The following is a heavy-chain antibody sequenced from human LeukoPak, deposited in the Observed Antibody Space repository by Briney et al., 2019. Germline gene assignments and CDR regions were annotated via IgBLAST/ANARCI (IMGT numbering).Heavy chain of an antibody. V-gene: IGHV3-33*08. CDR2: IWYDGSNK. Sequence: GGSLRLSCAASGFTFDDYGMSWVRQAPGKGLEWVAVIWYDGSNKYYADSVKGRFTISRDNSKNTVYLQMNSLRVEDTAIYYCARDDYYDRSGYPGYWGQGTLVTVSS. J-gene: IGHJ4*02. CDR1: GFTFDDYG. D-gene: IGHD3-22*01. CDR3: ARDDYYDRSGYPGY.